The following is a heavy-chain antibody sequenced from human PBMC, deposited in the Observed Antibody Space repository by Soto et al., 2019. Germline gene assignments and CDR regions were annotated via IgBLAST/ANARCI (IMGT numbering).Heavy chain of an antibody. D-gene: IGHD3-22*01. J-gene: IGHJ6*02. CDR3: ARDTYYYDSSGYYGRNGYYYYGMDV. CDR2: INHSGST. CDR1: GGSFGGYY. V-gene: IGHV4-34*01. Sequence: SGTLPLTCAVYGGSFGGYYWSWIRQPPGKRLEWIGEINHSGSTNYNPSPKSRVTISVDTSKNQFSLKLSSVTAADTAVYYCARDTYYYDSSGYYGRNGYYYYGMDVWGQGTLVTVSS.